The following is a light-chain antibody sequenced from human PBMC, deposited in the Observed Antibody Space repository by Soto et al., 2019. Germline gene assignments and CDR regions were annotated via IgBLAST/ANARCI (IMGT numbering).Light chain of an antibody. CDR2: AAS. V-gene: IGKV1-8*01. J-gene: IGKJ4*01. Sequence: AIRMTQSPSSLSASTGDRVTITCRASQGISSYLAWYQQKPGKAPKLLIYAASTLQSGVPSRFSGSGSGTDFTLTISCLQSEDFATYSCQQYYSYRLTFGGGTKVEIK. CDR1: QGISSY. CDR3: QQYYSYRLT.